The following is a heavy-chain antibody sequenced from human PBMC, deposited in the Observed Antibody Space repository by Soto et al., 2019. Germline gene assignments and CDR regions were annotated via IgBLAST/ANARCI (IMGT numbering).Heavy chain of an antibody. V-gene: IGHV5-51*01. CDR2: IFPADSDA. Sequence: GGSLKISCKGSGYSFSSYWIGWVRQMPGKGLEWMGVIFPADSDATYSPSFQGQVTISADKSINTAYLQWSSLKASDTAMYYCATPYSNYGGWGQGTLVTVSS. CDR1: GYSFSSYW. CDR3: ATPYSNYGG. J-gene: IGHJ4*02. D-gene: IGHD4-4*01.